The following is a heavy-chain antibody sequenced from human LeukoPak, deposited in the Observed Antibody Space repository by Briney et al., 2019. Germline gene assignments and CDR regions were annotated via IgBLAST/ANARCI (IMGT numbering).Heavy chain of an antibody. D-gene: IGHD2-2*01. V-gene: IGHV5-51*01. CDR2: IYPGDSDT. J-gene: IGHJ6*02. CDR3: ARSVVVPAAMRGYYYYYGMDV. Sequence: GESLKISCKGSGYTFATYWIGWVRQMPGKGLEWMGIIYPGDSDTRYSPSFQGQVTISAGKSISTAYLQWSSLKASDTAMYYCARSVVVPAAMRGYYYYYGMDVWGQGTTVTVSS. CDR1: GYTFATYW.